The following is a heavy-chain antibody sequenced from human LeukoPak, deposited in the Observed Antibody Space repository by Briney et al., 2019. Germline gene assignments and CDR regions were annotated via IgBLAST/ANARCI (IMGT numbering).Heavy chain of an antibody. CDR1: GFTFSSYA. Sequence: GGSLRLSCAASGFTFSSYAMSWVRQAPGKGLEWVSAISGSGGSTYYAGSVKGRFTISRDNSKNTLYLQMNSLRAEDTAVYYCATALARVGATGDYWGQGTLVTVSS. D-gene: IGHD1-26*01. J-gene: IGHJ4*02. CDR2: ISGSGGST. CDR3: ATALARVGATGDY. V-gene: IGHV3-23*01.